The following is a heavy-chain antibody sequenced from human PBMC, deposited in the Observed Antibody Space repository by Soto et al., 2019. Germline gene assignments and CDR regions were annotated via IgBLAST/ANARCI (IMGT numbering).Heavy chain of an antibody. V-gene: IGHV3-11*01. CDR1: GFDFSDFY. CDR3: ARESRKAPTHGMDV. J-gene: IGHJ6*02. Sequence: QVHVVQSGGGLVKPGGSLRLSCAASGFDFSDFYMSWIRQAPGKGLEWVAYISGSGTIIFYSDSVKGRFSIARGDPNNSVCLQMDSLRVDDTAVYYCARESRKAPTHGMDVGGQGTTVTVSS. CDR2: ISGSGTII.